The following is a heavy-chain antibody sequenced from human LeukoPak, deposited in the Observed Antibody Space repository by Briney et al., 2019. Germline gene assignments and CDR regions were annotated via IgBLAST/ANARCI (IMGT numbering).Heavy chain of an antibody. D-gene: IGHD3-22*01. CDR3: TRIFYYGTRGYYPDF. CDR2: SKNKDYAYST. V-gene: IGHV3-72*01. J-gene: IGHJ4*02. Sequence: QHRGSLRRSCAAAGCTFSDHHMDWVGQAPGKGLEWIGRSKNKDYAYSTVYAASVKGRFTFSSDDPKNSLYLKMNSLTAEDTAVYYCTRIFYYGTRGYYPDFWGQGTLVTVSS. CDR1: GCTFSDHH.